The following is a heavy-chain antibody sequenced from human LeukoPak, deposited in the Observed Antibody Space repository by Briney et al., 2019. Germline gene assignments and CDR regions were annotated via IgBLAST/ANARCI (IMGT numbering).Heavy chain of an antibody. V-gene: IGHV1-46*01. Sequence: ASVKVSCKASGYTFSTYYIHWVRQAPGQGLEWMGIINPSGGSTSYAQKFQGRVTMTRDTSTSTVYMELTSLRSEDTAVFYCARARDYGDYVFDYWGQGTLVTVFS. CDR1: GYTFSTYY. D-gene: IGHD4-17*01. CDR3: ARARDYGDYVFDY. J-gene: IGHJ4*02. CDR2: INPSGGST.